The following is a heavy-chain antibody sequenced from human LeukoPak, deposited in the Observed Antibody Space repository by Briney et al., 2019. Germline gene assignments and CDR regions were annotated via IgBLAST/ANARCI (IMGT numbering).Heavy chain of an antibody. D-gene: IGHD3-10*01. J-gene: IGHJ6*03. V-gene: IGHV4-4*07. CDR3: ARDVKSRRRQWFGELSVYYYYYMDV. Sequence: PSETLSLTCTVSGGSISSDYWSWIRQPAGKGLEWIGRIYTTGSTNYSPSLKSRVTMSVDTSKNQFSLKLSSVTAADTAVYYCARDVKSRRRQWFGELSVYYYYYMDVWGKGTTVTISS. CDR2: IYTTGST. CDR1: GGSISSDY.